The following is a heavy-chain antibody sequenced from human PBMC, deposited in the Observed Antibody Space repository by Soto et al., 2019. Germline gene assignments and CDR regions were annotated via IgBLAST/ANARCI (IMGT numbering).Heavy chain of an antibody. CDR1: GDSVTSSRAA. J-gene: IGHJ6*04. Sequence: TLSLTCDISGDSVTSSRAARNWIMQSPSRGVEWLGSTYYSSKSIHEYTLSMESRITINPDTAKHQRSLLISSVTPANTAAYYWARVVWLRGMDVWV. V-gene: IGHV6-1*01. D-gene: IGHD3-16*01. CDR2: TYYSSKSIH. CDR3: ARVVWLRGMDV.